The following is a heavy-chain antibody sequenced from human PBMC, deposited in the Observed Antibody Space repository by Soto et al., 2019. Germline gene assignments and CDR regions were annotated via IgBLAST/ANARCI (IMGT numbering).Heavy chain of an antibody. CDR1: GFTFHMAW. CDR3: XXXXXXXXXXHWFDP. V-gene: IGHV3-15*04. Sequence: DVLLVESGGGLVKPGGSLRLSCAASGFTFHMAWLSWVRQAPGKGLEWVGRVGGNTESGTTDYAAPVKGRFTISRDDSKNTVYLQMXXXXXXXXXXXXXXXXXXXXXXXHWFDPWGQGTPVIVXS. J-gene: IGHJ5*02. CDR2: VGGNTESGTT.